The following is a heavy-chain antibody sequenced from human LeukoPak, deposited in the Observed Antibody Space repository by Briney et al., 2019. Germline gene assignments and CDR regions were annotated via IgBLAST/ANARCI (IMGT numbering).Heavy chain of an antibody. J-gene: IGHJ4*02. CDR1: GGSISSSNFS. CDR2: IYYSGST. D-gene: IGHD3-10*01. V-gene: IGHV4-39*01. Sequence: SSETLSLTCTVSGGSISSSNFSWGWIRQPPGKGLEWIGTIYYSGSTDYNPSLKSRVTRSVDTSKNQFSLRLSSVTAADTAVYYCMSGGSRRALIHYWGQGILVTVSS. CDR3: MSGGSRRALIHY.